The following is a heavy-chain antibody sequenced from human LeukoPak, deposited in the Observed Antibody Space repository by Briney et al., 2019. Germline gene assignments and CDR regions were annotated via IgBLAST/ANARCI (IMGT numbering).Heavy chain of an antibody. CDR1: GGSISPYY. V-gene: IGHV4-59*01. Sequence: SETLSLTCTVSGGSISPYYWSWIRQPPGKGLELIGYIYYSGSTNYNPSLKGRVTISVDTSQNQFSLKLNSVTAADTAVYFCARVAVTTGLEFDYWGQGIPVTVST. CDR3: ARVAVTTGLEFDY. D-gene: IGHD3-9*01. CDR2: IYYSGST. J-gene: IGHJ4*02.